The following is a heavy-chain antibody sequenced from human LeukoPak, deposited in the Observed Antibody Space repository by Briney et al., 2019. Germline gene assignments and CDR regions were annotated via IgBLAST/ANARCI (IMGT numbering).Heavy chain of an antibody. D-gene: IGHD2-2*01. V-gene: IGHV3-53*01. J-gene: IGHJ4*02. Sequence: QPGGSLRLSCAASGFTVSSNCMSWVRQAPGKGLECVSVIYSGGSTYYADSVKGRFTISRDNSKNTLYLQMNSLRAEDTAVYYCAKDGGRVPAARFDYWGQGTLVTVYS. CDR2: IYSGGST. CDR1: GFTVSSNC. CDR3: AKDGGRVPAARFDY.